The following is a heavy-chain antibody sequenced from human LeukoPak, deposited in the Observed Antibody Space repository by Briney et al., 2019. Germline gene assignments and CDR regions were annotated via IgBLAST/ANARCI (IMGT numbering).Heavy chain of an antibody. D-gene: IGHD1-26*01. J-gene: IGHJ4*02. CDR1: GSMYNYY. CDR3: ARHISSGGTYAHFDY. V-gene: IGHV4-59*08. CDR2: IHYNGIT. Sequence: PSETLSLTCTVSGSMYNYYWSWIRQPPGKGLEWIGYIHYNGITNYSPSLKSRVTMSLDTSKNQVSLKLNSVSAADTAVYYCARHISSGGTYAHFDYWGQGTLVAVSS.